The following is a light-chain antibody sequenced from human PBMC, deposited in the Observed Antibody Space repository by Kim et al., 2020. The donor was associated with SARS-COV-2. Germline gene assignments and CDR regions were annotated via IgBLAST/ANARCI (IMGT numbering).Light chain of an antibody. Sequence: QSALTQPASVSGSPGQSITISCTGTSSDVGSYNLVSWYQHHPGKAPKLMIYEVSKRPSGVSNRFSGSKSGNTASLTISGLQAEDETDYYFSSYAGSSTPYVFGTGTKVTVL. CDR2: EVS. CDR1: SSDVGSYNL. V-gene: IGLV2-23*02. J-gene: IGLJ1*01. CDR3: SSYAGSSTPYV.